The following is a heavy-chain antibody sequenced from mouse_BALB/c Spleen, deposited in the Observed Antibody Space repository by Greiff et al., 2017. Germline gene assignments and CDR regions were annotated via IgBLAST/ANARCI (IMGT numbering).Heavy chain of an antibody. V-gene: IGHV5-9-4*01. J-gene: IGHJ3*01. CDR2: ISSGGSYT. CDR3: ARGYGYIAY. CDR1: GFTFSSYA. Sequence: EVMLVESGGGLVKPGGSLKLSCAASGFTFSSYAMSWVRQSPEKRLEWVAEISSGGSYTYYPDTVTGRFTISRDKAKNTLYLEMSSLRSEDTAMYYCARGYGYIAYWGQGTLVTVSA. D-gene: IGHD2-2*01.